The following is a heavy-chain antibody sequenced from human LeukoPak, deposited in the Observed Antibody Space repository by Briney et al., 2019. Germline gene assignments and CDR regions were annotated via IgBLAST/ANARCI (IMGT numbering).Heavy chain of an antibody. CDR3: ARVSGEGDSSGYYYAY. D-gene: IGHD3-22*01. CDR1: GGSISSYY. V-gene: IGHV4-4*07. Sequence: SETLSLTCTVSGGSISSYYWSWIRQPAGKGLEWIGRIYTSGSTNYNPSLKSRVTMSVDTSKNQFSLKLSSVTAADTAVYYCARVSGEGDSSGYYYAYWGQGTLVTVSS. J-gene: IGHJ4*02. CDR2: IYTSGST.